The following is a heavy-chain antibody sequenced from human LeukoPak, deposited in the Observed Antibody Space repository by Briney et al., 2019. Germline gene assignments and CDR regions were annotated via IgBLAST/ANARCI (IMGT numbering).Heavy chain of an antibody. CDR1: GYTFTDYY. V-gene: IGHV1-2*02. CDR2: SNPKSGGV. D-gene: IGHD2-8*01. J-gene: IGHJ5*02. Sequence: GASVTVSFKASGYTFTDYYIHWVRQAPGQGLEWMGWSNPKSGGVHYVEKFQDRVTMITDTSIGTAYLELSSLNFDDTAVYYCAREGDNGVDVNWFDPWGQGTLVTVSS. CDR3: AREGDNGVDVNWFDP.